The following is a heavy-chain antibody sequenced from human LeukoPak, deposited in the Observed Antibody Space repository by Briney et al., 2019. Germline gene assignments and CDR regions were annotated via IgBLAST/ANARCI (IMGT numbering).Heavy chain of an antibody. V-gene: IGHV3-74*01. CDR1: GFTFSDNW. Sequence: GGSLRLSCAASGFTFSDNWMHWVRQAPGKGLVWVSRIEGDGTGTVYADSVKGRFTISRDNAKNSPYLQMNSLRAEDTALYYCAKDPTIFGVANVFSGWFDAWGQGTLVTVS. CDR2: IEGDGTGT. D-gene: IGHD3-3*01. J-gene: IGHJ5*02. CDR3: AKDPTIFGVANVFSGWFDA.